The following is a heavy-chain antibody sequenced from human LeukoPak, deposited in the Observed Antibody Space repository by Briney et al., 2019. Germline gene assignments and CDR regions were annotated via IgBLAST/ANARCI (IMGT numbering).Heavy chain of an antibody. Sequence: GASVKVSCKASGYTFTSYDINWVRQATGQGLEWMGWMNPNSGNTGYAQKFQGRVTMTRDTSISTAYMELSRQRSDDTAVYYCARYSSGWYYFDYWGQGTLVTVSS. CDR3: ARYSSGWYYFDY. D-gene: IGHD6-19*01. V-gene: IGHV1-8*01. J-gene: IGHJ4*02. CDR1: GYTFTSYD. CDR2: MNPNSGNT.